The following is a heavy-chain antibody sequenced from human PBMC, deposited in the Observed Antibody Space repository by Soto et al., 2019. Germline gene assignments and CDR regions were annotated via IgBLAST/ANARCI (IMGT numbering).Heavy chain of an antibody. CDR2: IIPIFGTA. V-gene: IGHV1-69*13. CDR3: ARAGTGMATTKYYFDY. CDR1: GGTFSSYA. J-gene: IGHJ4*02. D-gene: IGHD1-1*01. Sequence: SVKVSCKASGGTFSSYAINWVRQAPGQGLEWMGGIIPIFGTANYAQKFQGRVTITADESTSTAYMELSSLRSEDTAVYYCARAGTGMATTKYYFDYWGQGTLVTVSS.